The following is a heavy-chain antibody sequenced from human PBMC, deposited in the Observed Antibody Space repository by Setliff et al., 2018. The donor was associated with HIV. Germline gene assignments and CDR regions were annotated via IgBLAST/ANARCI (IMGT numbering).Heavy chain of an antibody. D-gene: IGHD1-26*01. J-gene: IGHJ4*02. CDR1: GYTFTNYW. V-gene: IGHV5-51*01. Sequence: PGESLKISCKGSGYTFTNYWIAWVRQMPGKGLEWMGIIYPGDSDTRYSPSFQGQVTISADESISTAYLQWSSLKASDTAMYYCASGFSGSYFQFYFDYWGQGTLVTV. CDR2: IYPGDSDT. CDR3: ASGFSGSYFQFYFDY.